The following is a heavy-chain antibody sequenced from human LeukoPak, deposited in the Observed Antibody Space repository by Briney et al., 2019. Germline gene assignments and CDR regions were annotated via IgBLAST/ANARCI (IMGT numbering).Heavy chain of an antibody. CDR3: ARHSTGPMVRGVIRGRPFDY. V-gene: IGHV1-18*04. Sequence: ASVKVSCTASGYTFTGYYMHWVRQAPGQGLEWMGWISTYNGKTNYAQKIQGRVTMTTDTSTSTAYMELRSLRSDDTAVYYCARHSTGPMVRGVIRGRPFDYWGQGTLVTVSS. J-gene: IGHJ4*02. D-gene: IGHD3-10*01. CDR1: GYTFTGYY. CDR2: ISTYNGKT.